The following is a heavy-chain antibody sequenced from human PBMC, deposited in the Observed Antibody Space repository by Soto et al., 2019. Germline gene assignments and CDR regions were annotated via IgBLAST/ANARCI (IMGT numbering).Heavy chain of an antibody. CDR2: IYYSGST. V-gene: IGHV4-59*01. J-gene: IGHJ5*02. CDR1: GGSISSYY. D-gene: IGHD5-12*01. CDR3: AKAHGYNYGGSGGQNDL. Sequence: PSETLSLTCTVSGGSISSYYLSWIRQPPGKGLEWIGYIYYSGSTNYNPSLKSRVTISVDTSKNQFSLKLSSVTAADTAVYHCAKAHGYNYGGSGGQNDLWGQGTLVTVSS.